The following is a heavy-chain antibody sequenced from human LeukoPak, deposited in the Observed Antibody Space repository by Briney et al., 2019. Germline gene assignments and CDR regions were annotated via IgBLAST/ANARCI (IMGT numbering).Heavy chain of an antibody. D-gene: IGHD4-17*01. CDR1: GFTFSSYS. CDR3: ARVYGGYGDYEYFQH. Sequence: GGSLRLSCAASGFTFSSYSMTWVRRAPGKGLEWVSSISSSSYIYYADSMKGRFTISRDNAKNSLYLQMNSLRAEDTAVYYCARVYGGYGDYEYFQHWGQGTLVTVSS. J-gene: IGHJ1*01. V-gene: IGHV3-21*01. CDR2: ISSSSYI.